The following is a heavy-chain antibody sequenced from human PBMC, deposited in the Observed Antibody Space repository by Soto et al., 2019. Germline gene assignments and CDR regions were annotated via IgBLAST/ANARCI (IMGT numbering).Heavy chain of an antibody. CDR2: IIPIFGTA. V-gene: IGHV1-69*13. CDR3: ARDSSGWERDDIFFLC. J-gene: IGHJ4*02. Sequence: GASVKVSCKASGGTFSSYAISWVRQAPGQGLEWMGGIIPIFGTANYAQKFQGRVTITADESTSTAYMELSSLRSEDTAVYYCARDSSGWERDDIFFLCWGQGTLVTVSS. CDR1: GGTFSSYA. D-gene: IGHD6-19*01.